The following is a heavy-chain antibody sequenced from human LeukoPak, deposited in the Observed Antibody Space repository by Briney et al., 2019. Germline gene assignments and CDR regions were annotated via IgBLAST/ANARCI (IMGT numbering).Heavy chain of an antibody. V-gene: IGHV3-30*02. J-gene: IGHJ4*02. CDR1: GFTFSSYG. CDR3: ATVTDYYGSGSYPDFDY. D-gene: IGHD3-10*01. CDR2: IRYDGSNK. Sequence: GGSLRLSCAASGFTFSSYGMHWVRQAPGKGLEWVAFIRYDGSNKYYADPVKGRFTISRDNSKNTLYLQMNSLRAEDTAVYYCATVTDYYGSGSYPDFDYWGQGTLVTVSS.